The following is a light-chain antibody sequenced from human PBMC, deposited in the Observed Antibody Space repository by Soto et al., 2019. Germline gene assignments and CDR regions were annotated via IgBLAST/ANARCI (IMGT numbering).Light chain of an antibody. J-gene: IGKJ4*01. CDR1: QRVSGN. V-gene: IGKV3-15*01. Sequence: EIVMTQSPATLSVSPGERATLSCRASQRVSGNLAWYQQQPGQAPRLLIYGASPRATGIPARFSGSGSGTEITLTISSVESEDFAVYDWQQYNNPPPLTFGGGTEVEIK. CDR2: GAS. CDR3: QQYNNPPPLT.